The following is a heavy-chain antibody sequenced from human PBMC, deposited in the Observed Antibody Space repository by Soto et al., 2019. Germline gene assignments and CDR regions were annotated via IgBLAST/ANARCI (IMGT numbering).Heavy chain of an antibody. CDR2: VSPKSGNT. V-gene: IGHV1-18*01. Sequence: ASVKVSCKASGYNFFDYGVSWVRQAPGQGLEWMGWVSPKSGNTDYARKVRGRVTMTTDISTSTAYMELRGLISDDTGVYYCARGRTVSSIGPLLVWGQGTLVTVSS. CDR3: ARGRTVSSIGPLLV. CDR1: GYNFFDYG. J-gene: IGHJ1*01. D-gene: IGHD1-1*01.